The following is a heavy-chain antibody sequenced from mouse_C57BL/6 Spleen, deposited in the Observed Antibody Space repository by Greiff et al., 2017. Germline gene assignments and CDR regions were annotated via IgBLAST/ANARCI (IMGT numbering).Heavy chain of an antibody. V-gene: IGHV1-74*01. Sequence: QVQLKQPGAELVKPGASVKVSCKASGYTFTSYWMHWVKQRPGQGLEWIGRIHPSDSDTNYNQKFKGKATLTVDKSSSTAYMQLSSLTSEDSAVYYCAIGIYYDYGFAYWGQGTLVTVSA. J-gene: IGHJ3*01. D-gene: IGHD2-4*01. CDR2: IHPSDSDT. CDR3: AIGIYYDYGFAY. CDR1: GYTFTSYW.